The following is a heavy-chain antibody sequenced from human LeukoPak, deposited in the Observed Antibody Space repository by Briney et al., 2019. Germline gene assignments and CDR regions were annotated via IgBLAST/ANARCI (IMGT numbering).Heavy chain of an antibody. CDR2: ISYDGNDK. CDR1: GFTFSSYD. D-gene: IGHD3-16*01. J-gene: IGHJ4*02. CDR3: AKGQYDYVRGEFDY. V-gene: IGHV3-30*18. Sequence: PGGSLRLSCAASGFTFSSYDMHWGRQAPGKGLEWVAFISYDGNDKHYADSVKGRFTISRDNSKNTLYLQMNSLRVEDTAVYYCAKGQYDYVRGEFDYWGQGTLVTVSS.